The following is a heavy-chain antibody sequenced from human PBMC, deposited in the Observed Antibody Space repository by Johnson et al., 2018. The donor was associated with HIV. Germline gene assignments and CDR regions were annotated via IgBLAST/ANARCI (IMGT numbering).Heavy chain of an antibody. CDR1: GFTFSSYA. CDR2: ISYDGSNK. Sequence: QVLLVESGGGLVQPGGSLRLSCAASGFTFSSYAMHWVRQAPGKGLEWVAVISYDGSNKYYADSVKGRFTISRDNSKNTLYLQMNSLRAEDMAVYYCARAHNWHSDAFDIWGQGTMVTVSS. J-gene: IGHJ3*02. D-gene: IGHD1/OR15-1a*01. CDR3: ARAHNWHSDAFDI. V-gene: IGHV3-30*04.